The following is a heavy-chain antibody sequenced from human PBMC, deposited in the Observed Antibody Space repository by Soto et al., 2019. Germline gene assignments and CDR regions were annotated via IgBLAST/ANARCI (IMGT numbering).Heavy chain of an antibody. Sequence: QVTLKESGPVLVKPTETLTLTCTVSGFSLSNARMGVSWIRQPPGKALEWLAHIFSNDEKSYSTSLKSRLTISKDTSKSQVVLTMTNMDPVDTATSYCARRIAAAATVKYWYFDLWGRGTLVTVSS. J-gene: IGHJ2*01. V-gene: IGHV2-26*01. CDR2: IFSNDEK. D-gene: IGHD6-13*01. CDR1: GFSLSNARMG. CDR3: ARRIAAAATVKYWYFDL.